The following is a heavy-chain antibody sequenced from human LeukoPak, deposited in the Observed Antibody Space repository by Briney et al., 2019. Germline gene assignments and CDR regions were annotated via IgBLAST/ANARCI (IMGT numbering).Heavy chain of an antibody. D-gene: IGHD4-17*01. J-gene: IGHJ4*02. CDR1: GTSFTSYY. V-gene: IGHV4-34*01. CDR2: VNHSGYT. Sequence: PSETLSLTCGVSGTSFTSYYWSWIRQTPGKGLEWIGEVNHSGYTNMNPSLKSRVTISVDTSKNQFSLMMTSVTAADTAVYFCARMTTGHDYWGQGIPVTVSS. CDR3: ARMTTGHDY.